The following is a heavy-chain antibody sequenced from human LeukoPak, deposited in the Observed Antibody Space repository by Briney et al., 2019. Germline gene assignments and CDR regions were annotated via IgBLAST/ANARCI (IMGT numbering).Heavy chain of an antibody. CDR1: GGTFSSYA. J-gene: IGHJ3*02. D-gene: IGHD4-17*01. V-gene: IGHV1-69*13. CDR3: ASSHLVYDYGDPDAFDI. Sequence: ASVKVSCKASGGTFSSYAISWVRQAPGQGLEWMGGIIPIFGTANYAQKFQGRVTITADESTSTAYMELSSLRSEDTAVYYCASSHLVYDYGDPDAFDIWGQGTMVTVSS. CDR2: IIPIFGTA.